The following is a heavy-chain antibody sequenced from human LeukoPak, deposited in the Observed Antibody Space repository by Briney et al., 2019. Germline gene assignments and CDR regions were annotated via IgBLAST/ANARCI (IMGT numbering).Heavy chain of an antibody. J-gene: IGHJ5*02. Sequence: SETLSLTCTVSGGSISSGGYYWSWIRQHPGKGLEWIGYIYYSGSTYYNPSLKSRVTISVDTSKNQFSLKLSSVTAADTAMYYCARAYYYDSSGYNWFDPWGQGTLVTVSS. V-gene: IGHV4-31*03. CDR3: ARAYYYDSSGYNWFDP. CDR1: GGSISSGGYY. CDR2: IYYSGST. D-gene: IGHD3-22*01.